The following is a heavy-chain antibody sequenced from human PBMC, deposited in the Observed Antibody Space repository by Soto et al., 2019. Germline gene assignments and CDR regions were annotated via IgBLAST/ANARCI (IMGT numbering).Heavy chain of an antibody. CDR3: AREAQGVVVPIDY. Sequence: AQLVESGGGVVQPGTSLRLSCAASGFTFSSYSMNWVRQAPGKGLEWVSSISSSSSYIYYADSVKGRFTISRDNAKNSLYLQMNSLRAEDTAVYYCAREAQGVVVPIDYWGQGTLVTVSS. CDR1: GFTFSSYS. D-gene: IGHD2-2*01. CDR2: ISSSSSYI. J-gene: IGHJ4*02. V-gene: IGHV3-21*01.